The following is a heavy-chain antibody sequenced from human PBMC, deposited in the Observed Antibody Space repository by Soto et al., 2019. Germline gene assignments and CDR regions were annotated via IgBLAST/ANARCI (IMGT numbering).Heavy chain of an antibody. J-gene: IGHJ4*02. CDR3: ARDANYYDSSGYKDY. CDR2: ISYDGSNK. V-gene: IGHV3-30-3*01. Sequence: GGSLRLSCAASGFTFSSYAMHWVRQAPGKGLEWVAVISYDGSNKYYADSVKGRFTISRDNSKNTLYLQMNSLRAEDTAVYYCARDANYYDSSGYKDYWGQGTLVTVSS. CDR1: GFTFSSYA. D-gene: IGHD3-22*01.